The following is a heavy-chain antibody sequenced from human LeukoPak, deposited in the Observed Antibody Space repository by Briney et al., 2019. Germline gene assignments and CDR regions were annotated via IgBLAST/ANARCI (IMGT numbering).Heavy chain of an antibody. D-gene: IGHD2-2*01. J-gene: IGHJ3*02. CDR3: ARFRSERCSSTSCQFDAFDI. V-gene: IGHV4-31*03. Sequence: PSATLSLTCTVSGGSISSGGYYWSWIRQHPGKGLEWIGYLYYSGSTYYNPSLKSRVTISVDTSKNQFSLKLSSVTAADTAVYYCARFRSERCSSTSCQFDAFDIWGQGTMVTVSS. CDR1: GGSISSGGYY. CDR2: LYYSGST.